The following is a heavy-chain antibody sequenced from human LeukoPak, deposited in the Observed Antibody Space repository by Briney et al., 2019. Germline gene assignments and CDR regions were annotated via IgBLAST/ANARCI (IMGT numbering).Heavy chain of an antibody. CDR1: GDSISSGDYY. V-gene: IGHV4-39*01. J-gene: IGHJ5*02. Sequence: PSETLSLTCTVSGDSISSGDYYWPWVRQPPGRGLEWIVSIYYSGSTYYNPSLKSRVTISVDTSKNQFSLRLTSVTAADTAVYYCARLELAAAGNRWFDPWGQGTLVTVSS. D-gene: IGHD6-13*01. CDR2: IYYSGST. CDR3: ARLELAAAGNRWFDP.